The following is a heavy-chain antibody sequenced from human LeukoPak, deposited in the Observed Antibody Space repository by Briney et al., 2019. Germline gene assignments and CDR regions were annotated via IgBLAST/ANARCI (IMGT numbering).Heavy chain of an antibody. V-gene: IGHV4-38-2*01. Sequence: PSETLSLTCAVSGYSISSGYYWGWIRQPPGKGQEWIGSIYHSGSTYYNPSLKSRVTISVDTSKNQFSLKLSSVTAADTAVYYCARGGYSYAVPLLYWGQGTLVTVSS. CDR1: GYSISSGYY. CDR2: IYHSGST. J-gene: IGHJ4*02. CDR3: ARGGYSYAVPLLY. D-gene: IGHD5-18*01.